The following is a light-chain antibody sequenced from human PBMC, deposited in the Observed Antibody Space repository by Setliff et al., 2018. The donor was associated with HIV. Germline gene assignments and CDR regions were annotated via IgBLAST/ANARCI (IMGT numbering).Light chain of an antibody. V-gene: IGLV1-47*01. J-gene: IGLJ1*01. CDR1: SSNIGGNY. Sequence: QSVLTQPPSASGTPGQRVTISCSGSSSNIGGNYVHWYQHLPGTAPTLLIYRNNQRPSGVPDRFSGSKSGTSASLAISGLQSEDEADYYCSSYAGSRAFDVFGTGTKVT. CDR2: RNN. CDR3: SSYAGSRAFDV.